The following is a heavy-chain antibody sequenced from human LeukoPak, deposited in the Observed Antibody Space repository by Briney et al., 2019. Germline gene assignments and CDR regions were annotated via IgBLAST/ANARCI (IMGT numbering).Heavy chain of an antibody. CDR2: IYYSGST. V-gene: IGHV4-39*07. CDR3: ARDIPLLLGYRTPHFDY. CDR1: GGSISSSSYY. Sequence: SETLSLTCTVSGGSISSSSYYWGWIRQPPGKGLEWIGSIYYSGSTYYNPSVKSRVTISVDTSKNQFSLKLSSVTAADTAVYYCARDIPLLLGYRTPHFDYWGQGTLVTVSS. J-gene: IGHJ4*02. D-gene: IGHD3-16*01.